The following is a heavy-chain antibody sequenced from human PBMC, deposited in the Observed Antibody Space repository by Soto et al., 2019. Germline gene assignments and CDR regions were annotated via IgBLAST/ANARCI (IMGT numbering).Heavy chain of an antibody. J-gene: IGHJ3*01. CDR1: GGSIITSNW. V-gene: IGHV4-4*02. CDR2: SIHSGTA. Sequence: QVQLQESGPGLVKPSGTLSLTCAVSGGSIITSNWWTWVRQPPGKGLEWIGESIHSGTANYNTSRKSRVTISVDHSKNQFSLNLFSVTAADTAIYYCARLGPGATTVTTGAAFDVWGQGTMVNVSS. CDR3: ARLGPGATTVTTGAAFDV. D-gene: IGHD4-17*01.